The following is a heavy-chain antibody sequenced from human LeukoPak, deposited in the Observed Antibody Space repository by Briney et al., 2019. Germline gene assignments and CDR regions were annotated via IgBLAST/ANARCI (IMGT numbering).Heavy chain of an antibody. D-gene: IGHD3-22*01. Sequence: SETLSLTCTVSGGSISSYYWSWVRQPPGKGLEWIGYIYYSGSTNYNPSLKSRVTISVDTSKNQFSLRLSSVTAADTAVYYCARGRRYYDSSGYPTYYYCMAVWGQGTTVTVSS. V-gene: IGHV4-59*01. CDR3: ARGRRYYDSSGYPTYYYCMAV. J-gene: IGHJ6*02. CDR1: GGSISSYY. CDR2: IYYSGST.